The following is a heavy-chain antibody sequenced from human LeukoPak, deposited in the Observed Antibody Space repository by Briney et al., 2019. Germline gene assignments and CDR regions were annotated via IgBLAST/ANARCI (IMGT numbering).Heavy chain of an antibody. J-gene: IGHJ6*03. Sequence: GSLRLSCATSGFSFDDYGMSWVRQAPGKGLEWVSGIKWNGGSTGYADSVKGRFTISRDNAKNSLFLQMNSLRAEDTALYYCARAPGVNYYYYMAVWGKGTTVTVPS. CDR2: IKWNGGST. V-gene: IGHV3-20*04. CDR1: GFSFDDYG. D-gene: IGHD2-8*01. CDR3: ARAPGVNYYYYMAV.